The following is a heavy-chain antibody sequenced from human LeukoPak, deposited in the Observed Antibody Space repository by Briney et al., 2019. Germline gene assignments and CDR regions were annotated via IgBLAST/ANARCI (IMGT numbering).Heavy chain of an antibody. Sequence: PSETLSLTCTVSGGSFSSGSYYWSWIRQPPGKGLEWIGYIYYSGSTNYNPSLKSRVTISVDTSKNQFSLKLSSVTAADTAVYYCARGRYQLLPANWFDPWGQGTLVTVSS. CDR1: GGSFSSGSYY. J-gene: IGHJ5*02. V-gene: IGHV4-61*01. CDR2: IYYSGST. D-gene: IGHD2-2*01. CDR3: ARGRYQLLPANWFDP.